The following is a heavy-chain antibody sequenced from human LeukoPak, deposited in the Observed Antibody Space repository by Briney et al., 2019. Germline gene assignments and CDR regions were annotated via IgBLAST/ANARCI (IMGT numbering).Heavy chain of an antibody. V-gene: IGHV4-59*02. CDR1: GFTVSSSY. CDR3: ARGDTLYSSGWAYYFDY. J-gene: IGHJ4*02. Sequence: SQTLSLSCTASGFTVSSSYWSWIRQPPGKGLEWIGDIYYSGSTNYNPSLKSRVTMSVDTSNNQFSLRLSSVTAADTAVYYCARGDTLYSSGWAYYFDYWGQGTLVTVSS. D-gene: IGHD6-19*01. CDR2: IYYSGST.